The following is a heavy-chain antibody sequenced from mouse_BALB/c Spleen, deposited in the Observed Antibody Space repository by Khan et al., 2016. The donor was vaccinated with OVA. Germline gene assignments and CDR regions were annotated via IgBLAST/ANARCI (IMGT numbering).Heavy chain of an antibody. CDR2: ISYSGST. V-gene: IGHV3-2*02. J-gene: IGHJ2*01. CDR1: GYSITSGYG. Sequence: EVQLQESGPGLVKPSQSLSLTCTVTGYSITSGYGWNWIRQFPGNKLEWMGYISYSGSTNYTPSLKSRISITRDTSKNQFFLQLNSATTEDTATYYCARTARIKYWGQGTTLTVSS. D-gene: IGHD1-2*01. CDR3: ARTARIKY.